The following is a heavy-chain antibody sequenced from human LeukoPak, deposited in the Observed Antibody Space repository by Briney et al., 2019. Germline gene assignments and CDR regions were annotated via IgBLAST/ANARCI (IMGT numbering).Heavy chain of an antibody. Sequence: SETLSLTCTVSGGSISSYYWSWIRQPPGKGLEWIGYIYYSGSTNYNPSLKSRVTISVDTSKNQFSLKLSSVTAADTAVYYCARGVDIVATIAPTYYSDYWGQGTLVTVSS. CDR3: ARGVDIVATIAPTYYSDY. V-gene: IGHV4-59*01. J-gene: IGHJ4*02. D-gene: IGHD5-12*01. CDR1: GGSISSYY. CDR2: IYYSGST.